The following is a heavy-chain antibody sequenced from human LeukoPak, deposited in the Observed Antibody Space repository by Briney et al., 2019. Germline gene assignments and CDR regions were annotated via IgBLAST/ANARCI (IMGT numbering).Heavy chain of an antibody. Sequence: GGSLRLSCAASGFTFSTFWMSWVRQAPGKGLEWVAHINQDGSEKYYVDSVKGRFTVSRDNAKNSLYLQMNSLRAEDTAVYYCAKEAYCSSTSCYGSSNAFDIWGQGTMVTVSS. CDR3: AKEAYCSSTSCYGSSNAFDI. D-gene: IGHD2-2*01. V-gene: IGHV3-7*01. J-gene: IGHJ3*02. CDR1: GFTFSTFW. CDR2: INQDGSEK.